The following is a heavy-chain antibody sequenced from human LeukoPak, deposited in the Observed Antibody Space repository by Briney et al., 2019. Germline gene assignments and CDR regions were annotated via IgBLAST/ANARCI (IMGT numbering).Heavy chain of an antibody. D-gene: IGHD2-2*01. CDR3: AGEYCSSTSCYHY. CDR2: IYYSGST. Sequence: PSETLSLTCTVSGGSISSGDYYWSWIRQPPGKGLVWIGYIYYSGSTYDNPSLKSRVTISVDTSKNQFSLKLSSVTAADTAVYYCAGEYCSSTSCYHYWGQGTLVTVS. V-gene: IGHV4-30-4*08. J-gene: IGHJ4*02. CDR1: GGSISSGDYY.